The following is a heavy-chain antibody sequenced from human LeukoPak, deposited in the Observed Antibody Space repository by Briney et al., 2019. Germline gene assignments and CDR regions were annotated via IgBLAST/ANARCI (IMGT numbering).Heavy chain of an antibody. J-gene: IGHJ4*02. V-gene: IGHV3-11*01. Sequence: GGSLRLSCAASGLTFSDYYMSWIRQAPGKGLEWVSYISSSGSTIYYADSVKGRFTISRDNSKDTLYLQMNSLRAEDTAVYYCAKATMATTYFDYWGQGTLVTVSS. CDR2: ISSSGSTI. D-gene: IGHD5-24*01. CDR3: AKATMATTYFDY. CDR1: GLTFSDYY.